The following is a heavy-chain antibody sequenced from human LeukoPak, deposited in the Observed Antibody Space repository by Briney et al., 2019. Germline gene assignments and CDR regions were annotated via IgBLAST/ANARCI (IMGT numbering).Heavy chain of an antibody. CDR1: GFTFSSYA. CDR2: ISYDGSNK. D-gene: IGHD3-22*01. V-gene: IGHV3-30-3*01. Sequence: GGSLRLSCAASGFTFSSYAMPWVRHAPGKGLEWVAVISYDGSNKYYADSVKGRFTISRDNSKNTLYLQMNSLRAEDTAVYYCARAETYYDSSGYNFYYYGMDLWGQGTTVTVSS. J-gene: IGHJ6*02. CDR3: ARAETYYDSSGYNFYYYGMDL.